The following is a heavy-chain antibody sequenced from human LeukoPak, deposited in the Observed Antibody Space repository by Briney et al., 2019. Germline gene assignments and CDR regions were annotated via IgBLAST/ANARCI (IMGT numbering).Heavy chain of an antibody. CDR2: IYHSGST. V-gene: IGHV4-38-2*02. J-gene: IGHJ4*02. Sequence: PLETLSLTCAVSGYSISSGYYWGWIRQPPGKGLEWIGSIYHSGSTYYNPSLKSRVTISVDTSKNQFSLKLSSVTAADTAVYYCARDQEYDYVWGGYRPFDYWGQGTLVTVSS. CDR1: GYSISSGYY. D-gene: IGHD3-16*02. CDR3: ARDQEYDYVWGGYRPFDY.